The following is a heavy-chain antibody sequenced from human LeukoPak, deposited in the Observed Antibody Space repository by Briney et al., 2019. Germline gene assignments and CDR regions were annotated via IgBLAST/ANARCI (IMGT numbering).Heavy chain of an antibody. CDR3: TTDLGSGSLFDY. D-gene: IGHD1-26*01. Sequence: PGGSLRLSCAASGFTFSYAWMSWVRQAPGKGLEWIGRIKNTRDDGKTDYAAPVNSRFTISRDDSKITVYLQMNSLKTEDTAVYYCTTDLGSGSLFDYWGQGTLVTVSS. J-gene: IGHJ4*02. V-gene: IGHV3-15*01. CDR1: GFTFSYAW. CDR2: IKNTRDDGKT.